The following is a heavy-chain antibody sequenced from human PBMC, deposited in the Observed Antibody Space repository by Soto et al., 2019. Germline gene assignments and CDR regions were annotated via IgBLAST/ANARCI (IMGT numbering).Heavy chain of an antibody. J-gene: IGHJ6*02. CDR1: GFTFSSYA. V-gene: IGHV3-30-3*01. CDR3: ARGGLYDFWSGLTPPLLLRGHSGYYYYGMDV. Sequence: GGSLRLSCAASGFTFSSYAMHWVRQAPGKGLEWVAVISYDGSNKYYADSVKGRFTISRDNSKNTLYLQMNSLRAEDTAVYYCARGGLYDFWSGLTPPLLLRGHSGYYYYGMDVWGQGTTVTVSS. D-gene: IGHD3-3*01. CDR2: ISYDGSNK.